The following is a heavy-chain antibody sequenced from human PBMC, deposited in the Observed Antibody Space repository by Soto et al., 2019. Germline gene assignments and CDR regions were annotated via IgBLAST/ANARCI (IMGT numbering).Heavy chain of an antibody. D-gene: IGHD5-12*01. J-gene: IGHJ5*01. V-gene: IGHV1-18*04. CDR1: GYSFINYG. CDR3: ARDSKWLIINGNWFDS. Sequence: QVQLVQSGAAVKKPGASVKVSCKFSGYSFINYGMTWVRQAPGQGFEWMGWISGSNGATNYAQRFQGRVTLTTDTSTNTVYMELRSLRLDDTAIYYCARDSKWLIINGNWFDSWGQGTLVTVSS. CDR2: ISGSNGAT.